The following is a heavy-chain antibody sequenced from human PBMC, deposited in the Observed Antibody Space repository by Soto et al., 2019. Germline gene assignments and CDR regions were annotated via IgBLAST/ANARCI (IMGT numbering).Heavy chain of an antibody. Sequence: QLQLQESGPGLVKPSETLSLTCTVSGGSISSSSYYWGWIRQPPGKGLEWIGSIYYSGSTYYNPSLKSRVTISVDTSKNQFSLKLSSVTAADTAVYYCARRSVSSSSGAFDYWGQGTLGTVSS. CDR2: IYYSGST. V-gene: IGHV4-39*01. J-gene: IGHJ4*02. D-gene: IGHD6-6*01. CDR3: ARRSVSSSSGAFDY. CDR1: GGSISSSSYY.